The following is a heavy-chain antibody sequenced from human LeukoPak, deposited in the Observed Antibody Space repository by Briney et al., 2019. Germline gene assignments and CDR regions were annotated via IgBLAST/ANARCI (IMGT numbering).Heavy chain of an antibody. V-gene: IGHV4-34*01. Sequence: SETLSLTCAVYGGSFSGYYWSWIRQPPGKGLEWIGEINHSGSTNYNPSLKSRVTISVDTSKNQFSLKLSSVTAADTAVYYCATGRISIPDIVATITSVWFDPWGQGTLVTVSS. CDR2: INHSGST. CDR3: ATGRISIPDIVATITSVWFDP. J-gene: IGHJ5*02. CDR1: GGSFSGYY. D-gene: IGHD5-12*01.